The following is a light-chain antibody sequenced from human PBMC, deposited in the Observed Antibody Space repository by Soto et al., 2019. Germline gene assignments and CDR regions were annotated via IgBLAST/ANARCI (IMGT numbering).Light chain of an antibody. J-gene: IGKJ4*01. CDR3: HQASSFPLS. V-gene: IGKV1-12*01. CDR1: QVISSW. CDR2: KAS. Sequence: DIQMTQSPSSVSASVGDRVTISCRASQVISSWLAWYQQKPGEAPNLLIYKASNLQTGVPSRFSGSGSGTDFTLTLTNLQPEDFATYYCHQASSFPLSFGGGTKVEIK.